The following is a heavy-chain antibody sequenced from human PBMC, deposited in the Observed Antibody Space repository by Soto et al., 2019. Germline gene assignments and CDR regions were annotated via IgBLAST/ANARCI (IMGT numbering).Heavy chain of an antibody. Sequence: PAETMSLTCTVSGGTISSYYWSWIRKKPGKGLELIGYIYYSGSANYNPSLKSRVTISVDTSKNQFSLKLSSVTAADTAVYYCARAYSYGYGLYFDYWGQGTLVTVSS. CDR1: GGTISSYY. CDR3: ARAYSYGYGLYFDY. V-gene: IGHV4-59*08. CDR2: IYYSGSA. D-gene: IGHD5-18*01. J-gene: IGHJ4*02.